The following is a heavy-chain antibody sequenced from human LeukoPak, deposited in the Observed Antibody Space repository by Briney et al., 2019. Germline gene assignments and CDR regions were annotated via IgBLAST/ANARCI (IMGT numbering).Heavy chain of an antibody. V-gene: IGHV3-23*01. J-gene: IGHJ4*02. CDR3: AKDRAQQLVLDF. D-gene: IGHD6-13*01. CDR1: GFTFSSYA. Sequence: GESLRLSCAASGFTFSSYAMSWVRQAPGKGLEWVSAIIGSGSSTYYADSVKGRFTISRDNSKNTLFLQMNSLRAEDTAVYYCAKDRAQQLVLDFWGQGTLVTVSS. CDR2: IIGSGSST.